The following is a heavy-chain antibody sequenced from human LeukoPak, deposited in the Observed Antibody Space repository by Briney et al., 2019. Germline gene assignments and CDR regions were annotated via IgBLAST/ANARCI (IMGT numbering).Heavy chain of an antibody. CDR2: IHRSGST. V-gene: IGHV4-4*02. J-gene: IGHJ4*02. Sequence: SETLSLTCGVSGGSISNGNWWSWVRQPPGKGLEWIGEIHRSGSTNCNPSLKSRVTISVDKSKNQFSLMLTSVTAADTAVYYCARTGYSSADYWGQGTLVTVSS. CDR3: ARTGYSSADY. D-gene: IGHD3-9*01. CDR1: GGSISNGNW.